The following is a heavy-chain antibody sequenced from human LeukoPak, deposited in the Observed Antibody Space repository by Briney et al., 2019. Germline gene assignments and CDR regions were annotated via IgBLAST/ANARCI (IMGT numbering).Heavy chain of an antibody. CDR2: IYSGGST. Sequence: GGSLRLSCAASGFTVSSNYMSWVRQAPGKGLEWFSVIYSGGSTYYADSVKGRFTISRDNSKNTLYLQMNSLRAEDTAVYYCARANSMTTVTDNYYYGMDVWGQGTTVTVSS. CDR3: ARANSMTTVTDNYYYGMDV. J-gene: IGHJ6*02. CDR1: GFTVSSNY. V-gene: IGHV3-53*01. D-gene: IGHD4-17*01.